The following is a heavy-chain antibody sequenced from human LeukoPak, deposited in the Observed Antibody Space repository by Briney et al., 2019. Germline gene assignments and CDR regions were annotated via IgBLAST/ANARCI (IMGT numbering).Heavy chain of an antibody. CDR2: ISYDGSNK. J-gene: IGHJ4*02. D-gene: IGHD4/OR15-4a*01. Sequence: GGSLRLSCAASGFTFSSYGMHWVRQAPGKGLEWVAVISYDGSNKYYADSVKGRFTISRDNSKNTLYLQMNSLRAEDTAVYYCAKDWLGYEIWSYGYFDYWGQGTLVTVSS. CDR1: GFTFSSYG. V-gene: IGHV3-30*18. CDR3: AKDWLGYEIWSYGYFDY.